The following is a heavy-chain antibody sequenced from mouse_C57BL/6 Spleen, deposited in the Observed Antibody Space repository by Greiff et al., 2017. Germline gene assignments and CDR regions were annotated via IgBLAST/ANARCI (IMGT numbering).Heavy chain of an antibody. CDR2: ISGGGGNN. CDR1: GFTFSSYT. Sequence: DVMLVESGGGLVKPGGSLKLSCAASGFTFSSYTMSWVRQTPEKRLEWVATISGGGGNNYYPDSVKGRFTISRDNAKNTLYLQMSSLRSEDTALYYCATYYYGSYAMDYWGQGTSVTVSS. V-gene: IGHV5-9*01. D-gene: IGHD1-1*01. CDR3: ATYYYGSYAMDY. J-gene: IGHJ4*01.